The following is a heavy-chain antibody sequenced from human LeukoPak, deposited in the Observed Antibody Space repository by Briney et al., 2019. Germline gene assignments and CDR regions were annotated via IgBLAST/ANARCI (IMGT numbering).Heavy chain of an antibody. D-gene: IGHD3-22*01. CDR1: GGSISSYY. V-gene: IGHV4-59*01. Sequence: PSETLSLTCTVSGGSISSYYWSWIRQPPGKGLEWIGYIYYSGSTNYNPSLKSRVTISLDTSKNQFSLKLSSVTAAETAVYYCARDPGGDYDSSGYYYYYYGMDVWGQGTTVTVSS. CDR3: ARDPGGDYDSSGYYYYYYGMDV. J-gene: IGHJ6*02. CDR2: IYYSGST.